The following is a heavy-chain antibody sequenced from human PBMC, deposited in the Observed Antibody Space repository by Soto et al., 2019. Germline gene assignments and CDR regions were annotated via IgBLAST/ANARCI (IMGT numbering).Heavy chain of an antibody. J-gene: IGHJ6*02. CDR3: TTAHLYYGMDV. CDR1: GFTFSNAW. V-gene: IGHV3-15*01. CDR2: IKSKTDGGAT. Sequence: EVQLVESGGGLVKPGGSLRLSCAASGFTFSNAWMSWVRQAPGKGLEWVGRIKSKTDGGATDYAAPVKGRFTISRDDSKNTLYLQMNSLKTEDTAVYYCTTAHLYYGMDVWGQGTTVTVSS.